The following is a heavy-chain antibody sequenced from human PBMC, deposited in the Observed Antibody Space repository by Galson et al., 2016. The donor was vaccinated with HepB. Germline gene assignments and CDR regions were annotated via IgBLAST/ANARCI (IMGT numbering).Heavy chain of an antibody. J-gene: IGHJ6*02. CDR2: IYHSGST. V-gene: IGHV4-4*02. CDR3: ARRKSTLTYHSYGMDV. Sequence: ETLSLTCAVSGSSIRSSNWWSWVRQPPGKGLEWIGEIYHSGSTNYNPSPKSRVAISVDKSKNQFSLKLNSLTAADTAVYYCARRKSTLTYHSYGMDVWGQGTTVTVSS. D-gene: IGHD4-17*01. CDR1: GSSIRSSNW.